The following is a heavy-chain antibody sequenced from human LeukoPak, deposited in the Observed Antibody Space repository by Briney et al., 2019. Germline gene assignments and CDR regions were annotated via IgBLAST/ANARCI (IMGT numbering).Heavy chain of an antibody. J-gene: IGHJ4*02. CDR3: ARDTGMATIFGYFDY. V-gene: IGHV3-21*01. CDR2: ISSSSSYI. CDR1: GFTFSSYS. Sequence: KSGGSLRLSCAASGFTFSSYSMNWVRQAPGKGLEWVSSISSSSSYIYYADSVKGRFTISRDNAKNSLYLQMNSLRAEDTAVYYCARDTGMATIFGYFDYWGQGTLVTVSS. D-gene: IGHD5-24*01.